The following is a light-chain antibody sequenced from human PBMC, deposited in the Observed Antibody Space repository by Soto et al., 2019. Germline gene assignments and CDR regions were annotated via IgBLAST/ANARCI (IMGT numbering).Light chain of an antibody. V-gene: IGKV1-39*01. CDR1: QSISSY. J-gene: IGKJ1*01. CDR3: QQSYSTPRT. CDR2: AAS. Sequence: DNQMTQSPSSLSASVGDRVTMTCLASQSISSYLNWYQQKPGKAPKLLIYAASSLQSGVPSRFSGSGSGTDFTLTISSLQPEDFATYYCQQSYSTPRTFGQGTKVDIK.